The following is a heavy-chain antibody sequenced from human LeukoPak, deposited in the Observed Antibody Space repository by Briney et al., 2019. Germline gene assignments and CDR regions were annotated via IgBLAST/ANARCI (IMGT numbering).Heavy chain of an antibody. CDR1: GGSISSGDYY. D-gene: IGHD3-10*01. CDR3: ASPGSYYSQDAFDI. Sequence: TLSLTCTVSGGSISSGDYYWSWIRQPPGKGLEWIGYIYYSGSTYYNPSPKSRVTISVDTSKNQFSLKLSSVTAADTAVYYCASPGSYYSQDAFDIWGQGTMVTVSS. V-gene: IGHV4-30-4*08. CDR2: IYYSGST. J-gene: IGHJ3*02.